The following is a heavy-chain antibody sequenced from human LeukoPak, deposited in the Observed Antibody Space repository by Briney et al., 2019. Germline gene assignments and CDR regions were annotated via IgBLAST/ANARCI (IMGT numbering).Heavy chain of an antibody. V-gene: IGHV3-7*01. J-gene: IGHJ5*02. CDR1: GFTFSSYW. CDR3: ARQGGCNYALLRNWFDP. Sequence: GGSLRLSCAASGFTFSSYWMSWVRQAPGKGLEWVANIKQDGSEKYYVDSVKGRFTISRDNAKNSLYLQMNSLRAEDTAVYYCARQGGCNYALLRNWFDPWGQGTLVTVSS. CDR2: IKQDGSEK. D-gene: IGHD5-18*01.